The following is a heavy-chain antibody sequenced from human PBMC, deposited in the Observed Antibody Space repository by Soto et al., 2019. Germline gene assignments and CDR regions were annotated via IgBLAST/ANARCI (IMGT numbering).Heavy chain of an antibody. CDR2: IIPILGIA. D-gene: IGHD2-2*01. CDR1: GGTFSSYT. CDR3: ARENEIPAAQGYGMYV. J-gene: IGHJ6*02. V-gene: IGHV1-69*08. Sequence: QVQLVQSGAEVKKPGSSVKVSCKASGGTFSSYTISWVRQAPGQGLEWMGRIIPILGIANYAQTFQGRVTITADKPTSTADMELSSMRSAYTAVYYCARENEIPAAQGYGMYVWGQGTTVTVAS.